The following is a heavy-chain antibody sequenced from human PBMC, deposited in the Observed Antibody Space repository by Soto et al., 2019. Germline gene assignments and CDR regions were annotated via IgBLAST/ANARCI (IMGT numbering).Heavy chain of an antibody. CDR3: AKEADISGYYPDY. CDR2: ISGSGGST. Sequence: PGGSLRLSCVGSGFTFNNAWMNWVRQAPGKGLEWVSVISGSGGSTHYADSVKGRSTISRDNSKNTLHLQVNSLRGEDTAVYYCAKEADISGYYPDYWGQGTQVTVSS. J-gene: IGHJ4*02. CDR1: GFTFNNAW. D-gene: IGHD3-22*01. V-gene: IGHV3-23*01.